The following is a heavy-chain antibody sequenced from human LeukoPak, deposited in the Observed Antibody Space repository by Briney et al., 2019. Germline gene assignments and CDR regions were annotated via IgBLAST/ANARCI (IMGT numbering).Heavy chain of an antibody. D-gene: IGHD3-10*01. CDR3: AREGYYGSGSPPSLYFDY. V-gene: IGHV3-30-3*01. CDR2: TSSDLNVK. CDR1: GFTSRNYV. Sequence: GGSLRLSCAASGFTSRNYVIHWVRQAPGKGLEWVAATSSDLNVKLYADSVKGRFTISRDNSRSTLYLQMNSLRPEDTAIYYCAREGYYGSGSPPSLYFDYWGQGTLVTVSS. J-gene: IGHJ4*02.